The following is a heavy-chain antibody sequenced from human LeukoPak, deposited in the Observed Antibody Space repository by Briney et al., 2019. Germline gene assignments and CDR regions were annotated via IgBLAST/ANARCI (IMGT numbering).Heavy chain of an antibody. Sequence: PGGSLRLSCAASGFTFSSYAMSWVRQAPGKGLEWVSAISGSGGSTYYADSVKGRFTISRDNAKNSLYLQMNSLRAEDTAVYYCARGLAYVGAYYYYMDVWGKGTTVTVSS. CDR1: GFTFSSYA. J-gene: IGHJ6*03. CDR3: ARGLAYVGAYYYYMDV. CDR2: ISGSGGST. V-gene: IGHV3-23*01. D-gene: IGHD3-10*02.